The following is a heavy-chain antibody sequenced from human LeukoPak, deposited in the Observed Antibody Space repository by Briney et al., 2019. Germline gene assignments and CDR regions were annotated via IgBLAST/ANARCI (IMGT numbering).Heavy chain of an antibody. Sequence: SVKVSCKASGGTFSSYVISWVRQAPGQGLEWMGGIIPIFGTANYAQNFQGRVTITADDSTSTAYMALSTLRSEDTAVCYCAKGPLRFLGGIDYWGQGTLVTVSS. V-gene: IGHV1-69*13. CDR3: AKGPLRFLGGIDY. CDR1: GGTFSSYV. J-gene: IGHJ4*02. CDR2: IIPIFGTA. D-gene: IGHD3-3*01.